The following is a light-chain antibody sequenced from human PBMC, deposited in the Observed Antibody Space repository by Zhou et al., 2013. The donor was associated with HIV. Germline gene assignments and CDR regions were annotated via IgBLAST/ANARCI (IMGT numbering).Light chain of an antibody. CDR2: AAS. CDR3: SET. J-gene: IGKJ1*01. CDR1: QGISNY. Sequence: DIQMTQSPSSLSASVGDRVTITCRASQGISNYLARYQQKPGKVPKLLIYAASTLQSGVPSRFSGSGSGTDFTLTISSLQPEDVATYYCSETFGQGTKVEIK. V-gene: IGKV1-27*01.